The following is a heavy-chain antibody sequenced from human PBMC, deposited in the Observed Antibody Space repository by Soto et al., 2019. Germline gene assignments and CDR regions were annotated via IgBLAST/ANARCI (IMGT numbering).Heavy chain of an antibody. D-gene: IGHD2-15*01. J-gene: IGHJ4*02. V-gene: IGHV3-23*01. CDR1: GFTFSSYA. Sequence: GGSLRLSCAASGFTFSSYAMSWVRQAPGKGLEWVSAISGSGGSTYYADSVKGRFTISRDNSKNTLYLQMNSLRAEDTAVYYCAKSPLPVTICSGGSCYSGRYFDYWGQGTLVTVSS. CDR3: AKSPLPVTICSGGSCYSGRYFDY. CDR2: ISGSGGST.